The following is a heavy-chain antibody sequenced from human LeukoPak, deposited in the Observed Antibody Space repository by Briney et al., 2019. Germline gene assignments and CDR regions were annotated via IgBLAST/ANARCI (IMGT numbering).Heavy chain of an antibody. Sequence: ASVKVSCKASGYTFTRYAMHWVRQAPGQRLEGMGWINAGNGNTKYSQKFQGRVTITRDTSASTAYMELSSLRSEDTAVYYCARMGRGTFFDYWGQGTLVTVSS. CDR3: ARMGRGTFFDY. D-gene: IGHD1-14*01. CDR1: GYTFTRYA. V-gene: IGHV1-3*01. J-gene: IGHJ4*02. CDR2: INAGNGNT.